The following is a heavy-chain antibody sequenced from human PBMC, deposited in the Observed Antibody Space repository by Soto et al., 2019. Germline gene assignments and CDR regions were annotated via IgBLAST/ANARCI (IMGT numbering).Heavy chain of an antibody. V-gene: IGHV4-31*03. D-gene: IGHD2-2*02. CDR2: IYYSGST. J-gene: IGHJ5*02. CDR3: ARDGGYCSSTSCYRGRWFDP. Sequence: PSETLSLTCTVSGGSISSGSYYWSWIRQHPGKGLEWIGYIYYSGSTYYNPSLKSRVTISVDTSKNQFSLKLSSVTAADTAVYYCARDGGYCSSTSCYRGRWFDPWGQGTLVTVSS. CDR1: GGSISSGSYY.